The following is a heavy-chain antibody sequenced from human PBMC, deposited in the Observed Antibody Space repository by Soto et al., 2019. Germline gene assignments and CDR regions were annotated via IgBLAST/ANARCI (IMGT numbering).Heavy chain of an antibody. V-gene: IGHV3-15*01. J-gene: IGHJ3*02. CDR2: IKSKTDGGTT. D-gene: IGHD2-21*01. CDR1: GFTFSNAW. CDR3: TTLFGLLDAFDI. Sequence: SCAASGFTFSNAWMSWVRQAPGKGLEWVGRIKSKTDGGTTDYAAPVKGRFTISRDDSKNTLYLQMNSLKTEDTAVYYCTTLFGLLDAFDIWGQGTMVTVSS.